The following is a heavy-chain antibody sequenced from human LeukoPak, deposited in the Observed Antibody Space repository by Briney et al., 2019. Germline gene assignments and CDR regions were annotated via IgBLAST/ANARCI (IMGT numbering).Heavy chain of an antibody. D-gene: IGHD6-13*01. CDR2: FDPEDGET. Sequence: ASVKVSCKVSGYTLTELSMHWVRQAPGKGLEWMGGFDPEDGETIYAQKFQGRVTMTEDTSTDTAYMELSSLRSEDTAVYYCATAMGIAAAGTWWFDPWGQGTLVTVSS. CDR3: ATAMGIAAAGTWWFDP. V-gene: IGHV1-24*01. J-gene: IGHJ5*02. CDR1: GYTLTELS.